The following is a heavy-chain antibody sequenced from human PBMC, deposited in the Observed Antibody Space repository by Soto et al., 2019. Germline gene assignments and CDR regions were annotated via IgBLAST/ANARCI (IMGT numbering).Heavy chain of an antibody. CDR2: IIPIFGTA. V-gene: IGHV1-69*13. CDR3: ARRGYSYGSSGYYFDY. J-gene: IGHJ4*02. CDR1: GGTFSSYA. D-gene: IGHD5-18*01. Sequence: ASVKVSCKASGGTFSSYAMSWVRQAPGQGLEWMGGIIPIFGTANYAQKFQGRVTITADESTSTACMELRRLRSEDTAVYYCARRGYSYGSSGYYFDYWGQGTLVTVSS.